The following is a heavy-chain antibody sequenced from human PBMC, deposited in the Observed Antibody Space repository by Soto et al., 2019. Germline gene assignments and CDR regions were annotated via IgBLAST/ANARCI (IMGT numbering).Heavy chain of an antibody. D-gene: IGHD3-10*02. Sequence: QVQVKQWGAGVLKPSETLSLTCGVYGGSFSGYYWTWLRQPPGKGLEWIGEISHSGSTDYNPSLWGGVTISIDASKNQLSLNLNSVTAADTAVYYCARGPMSDWPLCSHWGQGILVTVSS. J-gene: IGHJ4*02. CDR3: ARGPMSDWPLCSH. V-gene: IGHV4-34*01. CDR1: GGSFSGYY. CDR2: ISHSGST.